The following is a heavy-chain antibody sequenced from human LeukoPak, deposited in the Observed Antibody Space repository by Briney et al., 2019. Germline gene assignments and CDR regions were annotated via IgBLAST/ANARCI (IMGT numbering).Heavy chain of an antibody. V-gene: IGHV7-4-1*02. Sequence: ASVKVSCKASGYTFTGYYMHWVRQAPGQGLEWMGWINTNTGNPTYAQGFTGRFVFSLDTSVSTAYLQISSLKAEDTAVYYCAREMVYYYYYMDVWGKGTTVTVSS. D-gene: IGHD2-8*01. CDR1: GYTFTGYY. J-gene: IGHJ6*03. CDR3: AREMVYYYYYMDV. CDR2: INTNTGNP.